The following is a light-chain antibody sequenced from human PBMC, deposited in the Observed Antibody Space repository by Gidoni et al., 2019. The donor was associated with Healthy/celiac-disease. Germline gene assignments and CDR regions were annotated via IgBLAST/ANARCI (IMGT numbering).Light chain of an antibody. CDR1: QDISNY. V-gene: IGKV1-33*01. Sequence: DIQMTQSPSSLSASVGYRVTITCQASQDISNYLNWYQQKPGEAPKLLIYDASNLETGVPSRFSGSGSGTDFTFTISSLQPEDIATYYCQQYDNLPLTFGGGTKVEIK. J-gene: IGKJ4*01. CDR3: QQYDNLPLT. CDR2: DAS.